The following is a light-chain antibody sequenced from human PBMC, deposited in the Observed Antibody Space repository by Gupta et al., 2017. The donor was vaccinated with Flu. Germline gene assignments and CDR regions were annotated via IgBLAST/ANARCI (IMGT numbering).Light chain of an antibody. J-gene: IGKJ1*01. CDR1: QSINIW. Sequence: DIQMTQSPSTLSASVGDRVTITCRASQSINIWLAWYQQKPGKAPKLLIYQISTLQSGVPSRFSGSGSGTEFTLTISGLQPDDFATYYCQQYSDSWTFGQGTKVEV. CDR3: QQYSDSWT. V-gene: IGKV1-5*03. CDR2: QIS.